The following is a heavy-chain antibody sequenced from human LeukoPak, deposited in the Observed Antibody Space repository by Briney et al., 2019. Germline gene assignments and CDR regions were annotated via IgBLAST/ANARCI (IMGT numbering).Heavy chain of an antibody. J-gene: IGHJ5*02. CDR2: INPNSGGT. V-gene: IGHV1-2*02. CDR1: GYTFTGYY. Sequence: ASVKVSCTASGYTFTGYYMHWVRQAPGQGLEWMGWINPNSGGTNYAQKFQGRVTMTRDTSIGTAYMELSRLRSDDTAVYYCARGAHYDILTGYTTHNWFDPWGQGTLVTVSS. D-gene: IGHD3-9*01. CDR3: ARGAHYDILTGYTTHNWFDP.